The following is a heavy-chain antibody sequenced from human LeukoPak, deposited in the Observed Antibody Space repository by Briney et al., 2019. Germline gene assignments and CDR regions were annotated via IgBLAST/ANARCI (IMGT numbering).Heavy chain of an antibody. V-gene: IGHV3-23*01. CDR1: GFTFTSYA. D-gene: IGHD1-26*01. Sequence: PGGSLILSCAASGFTFTSYAMSWVRQAPEKGLEWISSISASGAGTFYAGSLRGRFTVSRDKSKNTLYLQVISLMPEDTAVYYCAAHRYSGTYPYYFDYWGQGILVIASS. CDR3: AAHRYSGTYPYYFDY. CDR2: ISASGAGT. J-gene: IGHJ4*02.